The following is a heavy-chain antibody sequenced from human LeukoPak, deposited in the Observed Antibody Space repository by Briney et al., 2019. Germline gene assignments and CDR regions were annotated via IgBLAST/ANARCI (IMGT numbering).Heavy chain of an antibody. CDR2: ISSSSSYI. J-gene: IGHJ4*02. D-gene: IGHD2-2*02. Sequence: NPGGSLRLSCAASGFTFSSYSMNWVRQAPGKGLEWVSSISSSSSYIYYADSVKGRFTISRDNAKNSLYLQMNSLRAEDTALYYCAKVPCSSTSCYTVSYFDYWGQGTLVTVSS. CDR3: AKVPCSSTSCYTVSYFDY. V-gene: IGHV3-21*04. CDR1: GFTFSSYS.